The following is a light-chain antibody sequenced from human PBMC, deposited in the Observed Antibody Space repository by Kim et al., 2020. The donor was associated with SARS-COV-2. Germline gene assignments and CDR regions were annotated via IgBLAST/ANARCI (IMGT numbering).Light chain of an antibody. J-gene: IGLJ2*01. CDR3: QAWDSSTVV. CDR1: KLGYKY. Sequence: VSPGQTASITCSVDKLGYKYACWYQQKSGQSPVLVIYQDSKRPSGIPERFSGSNSGNTATLTISGTQAMDEADYYCQAWDSSTVVFGGGTQLTVL. CDR2: QDS. V-gene: IGLV3-1*01.